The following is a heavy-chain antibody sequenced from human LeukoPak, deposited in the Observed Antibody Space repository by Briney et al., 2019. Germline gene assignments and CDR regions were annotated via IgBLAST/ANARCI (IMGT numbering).Heavy chain of an antibody. CDR3: ARDKVTGASYFDY. Sequence: QTGGSLRLSCAASGFTFSNYWMSWVRQTPGAALEWVANIKQDGSEMYYLDSVKGRFTISRDNAKNSLFLQMNSLRGDDTAIYYGARDKVTGASYFDYWGQGTLVTVSS. CDR1: GFTFSNYW. J-gene: IGHJ4*02. V-gene: IGHV3-7*01. D-gene: IGHD7-27*01. CDR2: IKQDGSEM.